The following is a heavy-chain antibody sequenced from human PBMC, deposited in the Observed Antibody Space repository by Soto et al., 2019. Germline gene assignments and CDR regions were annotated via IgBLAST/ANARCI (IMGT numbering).Heavy chain of an antibody. J-gene: IGHJ6*02. CDR3: TTDEFGGYYYGMDV. CDR2: IKSKTDGGTT. CDR1: GFTFSNAW. D-gene: IGHD3-10*01. V-gene: IGHV3-15*07. Sequence: GGSLRLSCAASGFTFSNAWMNWVRQAPGKGLEWVGRIKSKTDGGTTDYAAPVKGRFTISRDDSKNTLYLQMNSLKNEDTAVYYCTTDEFGGYYYGMDVWGQGTTVTVSS.